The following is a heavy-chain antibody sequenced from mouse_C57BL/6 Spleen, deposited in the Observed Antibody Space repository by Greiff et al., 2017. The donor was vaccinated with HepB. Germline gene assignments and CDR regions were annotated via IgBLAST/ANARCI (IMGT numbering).Heavy chain of an antibody. CDR2: ISDGGSYT. Sequence: DVQLVESGAGLVKPGGSLKLSCAASGFTFSSYAMSWVRQTPEKRLEWVATISDGGSYTYYPDNVKGRFTISRDNAKNNLYLQMSHLKSEDTAMYYCARDPLWSDYWGQGTTLTVSS. CDR3: ARDPLWSDY. CDR1: GFTFSSYA. D-gene: IGHD1-1*02. V-gene: IGHV5-4*01. J-gene: IGHJ2*01.